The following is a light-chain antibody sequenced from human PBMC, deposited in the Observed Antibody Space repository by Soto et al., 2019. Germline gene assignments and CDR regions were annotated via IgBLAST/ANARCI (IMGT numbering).Light chain of an antibody. CDR2: EDN. J-gene: IGLJ2*01. CDR3: QSYGLSNVV. Sequence: NFMLTQPHSVSEAPGQTVTISCTGSSCSIASNYVQWYQQRPGSAPTTVIYEDNQRPSGVPDRFSGSNYSSSNSAALTISELKTEDEADYACQSYGLSNVVFGGGTQLTVL. V-gene: IGLV6-57*02. CDR1: SCSIASNY.